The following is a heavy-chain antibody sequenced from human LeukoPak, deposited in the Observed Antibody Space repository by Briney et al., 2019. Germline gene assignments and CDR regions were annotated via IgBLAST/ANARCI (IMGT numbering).Heavy chain of an antibody. J-gene: IGHJ4*02. Sequence: SETLSLTCTVSGDSISSGDYYWSWIRQPPGKGLEWIGSIYYSGSTYYNPSLKSRVTISVDTSKNQFSLKLSSVTAADTAVYYCARRIAAAGTGFDYWGQGTLVTVSS. CDR2: IYYSGST. D-gene: IGHD6-13*01. V-gene: IGHV4-39*07. CDR3: ARRIAAAGTGFDY. CDR1: GDSISSGDYY.